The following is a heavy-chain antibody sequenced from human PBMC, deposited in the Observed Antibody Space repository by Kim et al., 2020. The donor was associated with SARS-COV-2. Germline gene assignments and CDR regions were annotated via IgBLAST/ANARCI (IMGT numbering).Heavy chain of an antibody. J-gene: IGHJ4*02. CDR2: ISGSGGST. Sequence: GGSLRLSCAASGSTFSSYAMSWVRQAPGKGLEWVSAISGSGGSTYYADSVKGRFTISRDNSKNTLYLQMNSLRAEDTAVYYCAKDQGYYGSGSYYKIGFDYWGQGTLVTVSS. CDR1: GSTFSSYA. D-gene: IGHD3-10*01. CDR3: AKDQGYYGSGSYYKIGFDY. V-gene: IGHV3-23*01.